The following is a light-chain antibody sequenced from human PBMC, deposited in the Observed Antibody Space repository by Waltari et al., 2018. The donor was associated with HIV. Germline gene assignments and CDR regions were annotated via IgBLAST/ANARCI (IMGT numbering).Light chain of an antibody. CDR1: SSDVGRYDY. CDR2: EVN. Sequence: QSALTQPPSASGSPGQSVPISCTGTSSDVGRYDYVSWYQQHPGKAPELLIYEVNKRPAGVPERYSGSKSGNTASLTVSGLQAEDEAEYYCTSYAGINPVAFGGGTNLTVL. J-gene: IGLJ2*01. V-gene: IGLV2-8*01. CDR3: TSYAGINPVA.